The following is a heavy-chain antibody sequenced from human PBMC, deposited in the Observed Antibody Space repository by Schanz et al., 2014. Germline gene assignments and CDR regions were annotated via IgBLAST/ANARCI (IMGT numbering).Heavy chain of an antibody. D-gene: IGHD1-26*01. J-gene: IGHJ1*01. CDR3: TRVSYLTLWGAQYVQY. CDR2: ITWNSGGI. CDR1: GFAFDDYA. V-gene: IGHV3-9*03. Sequence: AASGFAFDDYAMHWVRQAPGKGLEWVSSITWNSGGIGYADSWKGRFTISRDNSKNSLFLQRNSMRVEKMSVYSGTRVSYLTLWGAQYVQYRGQ.